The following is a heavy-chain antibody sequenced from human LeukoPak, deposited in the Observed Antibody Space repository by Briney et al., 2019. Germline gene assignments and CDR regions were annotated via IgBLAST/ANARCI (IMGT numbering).Heavy chain of an antibody. CDR1: GFTFSSYW. CDR3: AKDKGRFLEPKGGMGV. CDR2: IKQDGSEK. Sequence: PGGSLRLSCAASGFTFSSYWMSWVRQAPGKGLEWVANIKQDGSEKYYVDSVKGRFTISRDNAKSSLYLQMNSLRAEDTAVYYCAKDKGRFLEPKGGMGVWGQGTTVTVSS. J-gene: IGHJ6*02. V-gene: IGHV3-7*03. D-gene: IGHD3-3*01.